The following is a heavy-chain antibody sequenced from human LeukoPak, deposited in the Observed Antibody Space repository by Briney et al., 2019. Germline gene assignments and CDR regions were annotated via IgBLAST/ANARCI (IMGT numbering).Heavy chain of an antibody. J-gene: IGHJ6*02. CDR1: GGSISSGGYY. D-gene: IGHD2-15*01. V-gene: IGHV4-30-2*03. CDR2: IHNGGSS. Sequence: PSQTLSLTCTVSGGSISSGGYYWSWLRQPPGKGLEWIGSIHNGGSSHDRSSLKSRLTISVDTSKNQFSLKLNSLTAADTAVYYCARLRVVVDGAHFYYYGIDVWGQGTTVTVSS. CDR3: ARLRVVVDGAHFYYYGIDV.